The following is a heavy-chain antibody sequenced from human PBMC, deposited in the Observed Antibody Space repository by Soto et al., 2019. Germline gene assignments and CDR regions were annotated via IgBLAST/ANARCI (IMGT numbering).Heavy chain of an antibody. D-gene: IGHD2-2*01. Sequence: SETLSLTCTVSGDSINSHYWSWVRQPAGKGPEWIGRIYTRGSTDYNPSLKSRVTLSADTSKNQFSLKLRSVTAADTAVYYCARDVYRPYYYYGFVVWGQGTTLTVSS. V-gene: IGHV4-4*07. CDR1: GDSINSHY. CDR3: ARDVYRPYYYYGFVV. J-gene: IGHJ6*02. CDR2: IYTRGST.